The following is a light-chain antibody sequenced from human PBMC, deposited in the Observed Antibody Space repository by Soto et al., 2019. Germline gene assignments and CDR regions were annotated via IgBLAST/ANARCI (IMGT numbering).Light chain of an antibody. Sequence: QSALAQPASASGSPGQWITISCTGTSSDIGRYDLVAWYQQHPGEAPKLVIYEVTNRPSGISDRFSAAKSGNTASLTISGLQAEDEATDSCCSHAGGGTVLFGGGIPLTVL. CDR1: SSDIGRYDL. V-gene: IGLV2-23*02. CDR3: CSHAGGGTVL. CDR2: EVT. J-gene: IGLJ2*01.